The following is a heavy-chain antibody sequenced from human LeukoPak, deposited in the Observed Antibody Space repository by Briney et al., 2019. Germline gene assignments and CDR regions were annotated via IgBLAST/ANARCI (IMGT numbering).Heavy chain of an antibody. CDR2: INWNGGST. D-gene: IGHD1-26*01. J-gene: IGHJ3*02. CDR3: ARDTSVYSGSYGAFDI. Sequence: GGSLRLSCAASGFTFDDYGMSWVRQAPGKGLEWVSGINWNGGSTGYADSVKGRFTISRDNAKNSLYLQMNSLRAEDTALYYCARDTSVYSGSYGAFDIWGQGTMVTVSS. CDR1: GFTFDDYG. V-gene: IGHV3-20*04.